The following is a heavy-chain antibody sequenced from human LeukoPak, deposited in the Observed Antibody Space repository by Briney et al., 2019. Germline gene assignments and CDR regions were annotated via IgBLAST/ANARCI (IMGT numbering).Heavy chain of an antibody. J-gene: IGHJ4*02. Sequence: SETLSLTCTVSGDSITGSSYYWGWIRQPPGKGLEWIGSMYYSGSTYSNPSLKSRVTMSADTSKNQFSLKLSSVSAADTAVYYCARQYYDRTGYYYFDYWDQGTLVSVSS. D-gene: IGHD3-22*01. V-gene: IGHV4-39*01. CDR2: MYYSGST. CDR1: GDSITGSSYY. CDR3: ARQYYDRTGYYYFDY.